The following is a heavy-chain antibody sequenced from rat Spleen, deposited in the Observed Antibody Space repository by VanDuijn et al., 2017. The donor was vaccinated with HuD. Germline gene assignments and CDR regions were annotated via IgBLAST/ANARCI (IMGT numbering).Heavy chain of an antibody. CDR3: ARNAYNSGVMDA. J-gene: IGHJ4*01. CDR2: IWTGGST. D-gene: IGHD4-3*01. Sequence: QVQLKESGPGLVQPSQTLSLTCTVSGFSLTSYNVHWVRQPTGKGLEWMGVIWTGGSTDYNSALKSRLSISRDTSKSQVFLKMNSLQTEDTAMYFCARNAYNSGVMDAWGQGTSVTVSS. V-gene: IGHV2-30*01. CDR1: GFSLTSYN.